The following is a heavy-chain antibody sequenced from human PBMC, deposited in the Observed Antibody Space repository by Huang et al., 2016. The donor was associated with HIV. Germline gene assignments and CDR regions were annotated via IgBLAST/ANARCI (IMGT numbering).Heavy chain of an antibody. CDR3: ARLTGYSTFDI. CDR2: IYTSGTT. Sequence: QVQLQESGPGLVKPSQTLSLTCSVSGGSISSGNYYWSWIRQPAGKGLEWIGHIYTSGTTIYNSSLMSRVTISVATSKNQFSLKLSSVTAADTAVYYCARLTGYSTFDIWGHGTVVTVSS. J-gene: IGHJ3*02. V-gene: IGHV4-61*09. CDR1: GGSISSGNYY. D-gene: IGHD3-9*01.